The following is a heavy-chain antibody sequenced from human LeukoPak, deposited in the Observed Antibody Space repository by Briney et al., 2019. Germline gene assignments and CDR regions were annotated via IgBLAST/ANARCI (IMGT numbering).Heavy chain of an antibody. D-gene: IGHD3-22*01. J-gene: IGHJ4*02. CDR3: AKGNYYDSSGYLDY. CDR2: ISWDGGST. Sequence: GGSLRLSCAASGFTFDDYAMHWVRQAPGKGLEWVSLISWDGGSTYYADSVKGRFTISRGNSKNSLYLQMNSLRAEDTALYYCAKGNYYDSSGYLDYWGQGTLVTVSS. CDR1: GFTFDDYA. V-gene: IGHV3-43D*03.